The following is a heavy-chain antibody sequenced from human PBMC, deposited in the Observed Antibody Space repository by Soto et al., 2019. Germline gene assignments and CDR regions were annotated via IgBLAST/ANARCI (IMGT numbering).Heavy chain of an antibody. CDR2: INPNSGAT. V-gene: IGHV1-2*02. J-gene: IGHJ6*02. CDR1: GDTRTVYY. D-gene: IGHD6-25*01. CDR3: ARVGGIRNYYYGMDG. Sequence: ASVTVSCTDSGDTRTVYYIHWVRPAPGQGLEWMGWINPNSGATNYAQKFQGRVTTTRDTSISTAYMDLSRLRSKDTAVYYCARVGGIRNYYYGMDGWGQGTTVTFSS.